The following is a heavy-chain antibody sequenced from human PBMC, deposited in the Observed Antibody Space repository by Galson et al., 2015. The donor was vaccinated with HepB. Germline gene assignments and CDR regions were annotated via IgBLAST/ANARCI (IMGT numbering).Heavy chain of an antibody. Sequence: SVKVSCKASGYTFTSYAMHWVRQAPGRRLEWMGWINAGNGNTKYSQKFQGRVTITRDTSGSTAYMHVSSLRSEDTAVYYCASGNLVVVAGKAYYYGMDVWGQGTTVTVSS. V-gene: IGHV1-3*01. CDR1: GYTFTSYA. D-gene: IGHD2-15*01. CDR3: ASGNLVVVAGKAYYYGMDV. CDR2: INAGNGNT. J-gene: IGHJ6*02.